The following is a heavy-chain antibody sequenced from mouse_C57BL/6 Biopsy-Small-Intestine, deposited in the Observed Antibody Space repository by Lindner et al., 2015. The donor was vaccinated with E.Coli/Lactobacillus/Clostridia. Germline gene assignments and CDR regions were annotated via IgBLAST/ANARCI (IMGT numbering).Heavy chain of an antibody. V-gene: IGHV1-20*01. CDR2: ISPYTGDT. J-gene: IGHJ4*01. CDR1: GYSFTSYF. CDR3: TRELPYYYSMDY. D-gene: IGHD2-1*01. Sequence: VQLQESGPELVKPGASVKISCKASGYSFTSYFMIWVKQSHGKSLEWIGRISPYTGDTFYNQKFKDKATLTVDKSSTTALMDLRSLTSEDSAVYYCTRELPYYYSMDYWGSRNLSHRLL.